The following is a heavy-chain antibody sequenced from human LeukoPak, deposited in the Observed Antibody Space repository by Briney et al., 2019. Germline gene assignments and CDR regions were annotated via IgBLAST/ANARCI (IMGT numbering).Heavy chain of an antibody. CDR3: VRQPPGVYDTTQNWFDP. V-gene: IGHV5-10-1*01. Sequence: GESLQNSCQVSGYSFPSYWITWVRQVPGKGLEWMGRIAPSDSYTNYNPSFEGHVTMSVEKSITTVYLQWSSLKASDTAMYYCVRQPPGVYDTTQNWFDPWGQGTLVTVSS. CDR2: IAPSDSYT. D-gene: IGHD3-22*01. J-gene: IGHJ5*02. CDR1: GYSFPSYW.